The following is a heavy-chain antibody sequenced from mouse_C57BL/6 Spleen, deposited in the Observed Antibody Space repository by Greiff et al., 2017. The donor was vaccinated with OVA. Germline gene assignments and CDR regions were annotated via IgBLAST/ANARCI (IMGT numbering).Heavy chain of an antibody. CDR2: INPSSGYT. CDR3: ARDAQATTFAY. CDR1: GYTFTSYW. Sequence: VQLQQSGAELAKPGASVKLSCKASGYTFTSYWMHWVKQRPGQGLEWIGYINPSSGYTKYNQKFKDKATLTAYKSSSTAYMQLSSLTYEDSAVYYCARDAQATTFAYWGQGTLVTVSA. J-gene: IGHJ3*01. D-gene: IGHD3-2*02. V-gene: IGHV1-7*01.